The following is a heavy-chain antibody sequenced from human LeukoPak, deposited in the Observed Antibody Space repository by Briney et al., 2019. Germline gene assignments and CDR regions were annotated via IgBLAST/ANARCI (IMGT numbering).Heavy chain of an antibody. D-gene: IGHD3-10*01. CDR2: IHTSGST. V-gene: IGHV4-4*07. CDR1: GGSISSYY. CDR3: ARRVTMVRGVIGDAFDI. Sequence: SETLSLTCTVSGGSISSYYWNWIRQPAGKGLEWIGRIHTSGSTYYSPSLKSRGTISVDTSKNQFSLKLNSVTAADAAVYYCARRVTMVRGVIGDAFDIWGQGTVVTVSS. J-gene: IGHJ3*02.